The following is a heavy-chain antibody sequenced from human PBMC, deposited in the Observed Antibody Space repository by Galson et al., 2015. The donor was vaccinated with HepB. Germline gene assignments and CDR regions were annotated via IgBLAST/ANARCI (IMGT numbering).Heavy chain of an antibody. D-gene: IGHD3-10*01. Sequence: SLRLSCAASGFTFSDFYMSWLRQAPGKGPEWTSYISGDGVTKKYADSVRGRFTIYRDNAKNSLFLQMYSLRAEDTAVYYCARSAGWFDPWGQGTLVTVS. J-gene: IGHJ5*01. CDR2: ISGDGVTK. CDR1: GFTFSDFY. V-gene: IGHV3-11*01. CDR3: ARSAGWFDP.